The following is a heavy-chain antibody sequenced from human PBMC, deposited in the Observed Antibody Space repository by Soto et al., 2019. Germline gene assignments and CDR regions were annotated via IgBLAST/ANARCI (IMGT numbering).Heavy chain of an antibody. CDR3: ATYCSGGNCPPGRWN. J-gene: IGHJ3*01. CDR2: INPGGGST. CDR1: GYTFTSYY. Sequence: QVQLVQSGAEVKKPGASVKVSCKASGYTFTSYYMHWVRQAPGQGLEWMGIINPGGGSTSSAQKFPGRVPMTRDTSTRTIDMAVRSLRSEDTAVYYCATYCSGGNCPPGRWNWGQGTMVTVSS. D-gene: IGHD2-15*01. V-gene: IGHV1-46*03.